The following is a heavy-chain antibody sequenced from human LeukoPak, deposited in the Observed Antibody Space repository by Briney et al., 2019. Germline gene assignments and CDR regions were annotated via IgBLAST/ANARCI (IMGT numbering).Heavy chain of an antibody. Sequence: EPGGSLRLSCAASGFTFSSYEMNWVRQAPGKGLEWVSYISSSGSTIYYADSVKGRFTISRDNAKNSLYLQMNSLRAEDTAVYYCARFGPTGYCSSTSCYQTVGAFDIWGQGTMVTVSS. V-gene: IGHV3-48*03. CDR1: GFTFSSYE. CDR3: ARFGPTGYCSSTSCYQTVGAFDI. D-gene: IGHD2-2*01. J-gene: IGHJ3*02. CDR2: ISSSGSTI.